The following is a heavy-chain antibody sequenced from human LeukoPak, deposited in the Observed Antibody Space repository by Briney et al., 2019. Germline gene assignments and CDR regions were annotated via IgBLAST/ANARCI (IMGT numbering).Heavy chain of an antibody. Sequence: GGSLRLSCTASGFSFSTYAMTWVRQAPGKGLEWISSMSSGSRYIYYADSVRGRFTISRDNTKNSLYLLMNNLRAEDTAIYYCARVSGWYSFAIDYWGQGTLVTVSS. CDR3: ARVSGWYSFAIDY. J-gene: IGHJ4*02. CDR2: MSSGSRYI. CDR1: GFSFSTYA. D-gene: IGHD6-19*01. V-gene: IGHV3-21*06.